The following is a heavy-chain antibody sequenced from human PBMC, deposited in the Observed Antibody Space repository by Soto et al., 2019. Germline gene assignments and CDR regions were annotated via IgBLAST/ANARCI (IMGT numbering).Heavy chain of an antibody. CDR3: TSPYDYGDYYYYYYGMDV. CDR2: IRSKANSYAT. Sequence: GGSLRLSCAASGFTFSGSAMHWVRQASGKGLEWVGRIRSKANSYATAYAASVKGRFTISRDDSKNTAYLQMNSLKTEDTAVYYCTSPYDYGDYYYYYYGMDVWGQGTTVTVSS. V-gene: IGHV3-73*01. D-gene: IGHD4-17*01. J-gene: IGHJ6*02. CDR1: GFTFSGSA.